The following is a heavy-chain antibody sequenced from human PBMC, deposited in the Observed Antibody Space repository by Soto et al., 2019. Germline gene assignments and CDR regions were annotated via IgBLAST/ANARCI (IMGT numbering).Heavy chain of an antibody. CDR1: GGSISSGGYS. V-gene: IGHV4-30-2*01. Sequence: QLPLQESGSGLVKPSQTLSLTCAVSGGSISSGGYSWSWIRQPPGKGLEWIGYIYHSASTYYNPSLTSRVTISVDRSKNQFSLKLSSVTAADTAVYYCAREGYSGYDSPGYFDYWGQGTLVTVSS. D-gene: IGHD5-12*01. J-gene: IGHJ4*02. CDR3: AREGYSGYDSPGYFDY. CDR2: IYHSAST.